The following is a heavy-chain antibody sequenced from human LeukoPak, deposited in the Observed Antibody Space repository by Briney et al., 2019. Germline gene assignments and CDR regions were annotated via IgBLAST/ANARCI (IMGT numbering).Heavy chain of an antibody. CDR2: IYSGGST. Sequence: GGSLRLSCAASGFTFSSYWMHWVRQAPGKGLEWVSVIYSGGSTYYADSVKGRFTISRHNSKNTLYLQMNSLRAEDTAVYYCARGMYSSSWPTYYYYYGMDVWGQGTTVTVSS. V-gene: IGHV3-53*04. CDR3: ARGMYSSSWPTYYYYYGMDV. CDR1: GFTFSSYW. D-gene: IGHD6-13*01. J-gene: IGHJ6*02.